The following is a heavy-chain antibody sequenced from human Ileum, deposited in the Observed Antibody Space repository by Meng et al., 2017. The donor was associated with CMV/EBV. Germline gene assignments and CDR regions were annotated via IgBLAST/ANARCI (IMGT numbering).Heavy chain of an antibody. CDR1: GGSISSSSYY. Sequence: SETLSLTCTVPGGSISSSSYYWGWIRQPPGKGLEWIGSIYYSGSTYYNPSLKSRVTISVDTSKNQFSLKLSSVTAADTAVYYCARSPILEWLLCWFDPWGQGTLVTVSS. V-gene: IGHV4-39*07. J-gene: IGHJ5*02. CDR2: IYYSGST. CDR3: ARSPILEWLLCWFDP. D-gene: IGHD3-3*01.